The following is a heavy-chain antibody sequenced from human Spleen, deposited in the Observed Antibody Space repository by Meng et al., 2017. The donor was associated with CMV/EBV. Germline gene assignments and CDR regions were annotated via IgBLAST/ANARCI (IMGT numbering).Heavy chain of an antibody. CDR1: GFTFRIYA. Sequence: GESLKISCAASGFTFRIYAVHWVRQAPGKGLEWVGVILYNGNQKYYADSVRGRFTLSRDNSKNTVYLQMNSLRPEDTAVYYCAKAFRSYTTNTYYYYGMDVWGQGTTVTVSS. CDR3: AKAFRSYTTNTYYYYGMDV. CDR2: ILYNGNQK. V-gene: IGHV3-30-3*01. D-gene: IGHD1-26*01. J-gene: IGHJ6*02.